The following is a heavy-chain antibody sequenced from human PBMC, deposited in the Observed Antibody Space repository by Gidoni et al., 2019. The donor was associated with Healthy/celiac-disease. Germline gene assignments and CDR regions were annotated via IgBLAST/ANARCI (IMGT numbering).Heavy chain of an antibody. D-gene: IGHD2-15*01. CDR2: IYHSGCT. CDR1: GYSISSGYY. Sequence: QVQLQESGPGLVKPSETLSLTCAVSGYSISSGYYWGWIRQPPGKGLEWIGSIYHSGCTYYNPSLKSRVTISVDTSKNQFSLKLSSVTAADTAVYYCARDGGEVVVAAEDGWFDPWGQGTLVTVSS. CDR3: ARDGGEVVVAAEDGWFDP. J-gene: IGHJ5*02. V-gene: IGHV4-38-2*02.